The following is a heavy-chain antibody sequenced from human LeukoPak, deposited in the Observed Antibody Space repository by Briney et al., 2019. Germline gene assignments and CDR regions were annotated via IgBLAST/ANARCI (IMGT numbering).Heavy chain of an antibody. CDR1: GFSITDYF. CDR3: ARAVDQDFDY. J-gene: IGHJ4*02. V-gene: IGHV1-46*01. Sequence: ASVRVASKTSGFSITDYFMHWVRQAPGQGLEWTGMINPSDGFTRQAQKFEGRVTITSDTSTSTVYMEMSSLTSEDTAVYYCARAVDQDFDYWGQGTLVTVSS. CDR2: INPSDGFT. D-gene: IGHD3/OR15-3a*01.